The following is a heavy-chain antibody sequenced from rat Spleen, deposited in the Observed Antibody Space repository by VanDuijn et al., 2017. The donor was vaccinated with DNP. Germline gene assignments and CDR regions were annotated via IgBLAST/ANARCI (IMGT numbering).Heavy chain of an antibody. CDR1: GFTFSDYN. D-gene: IGHD1-11*01. CDR3: ITLEGRNA. Sequence: EVQLVESGGGVVQSGRSLKVSCAASGFTFSDYNMAWVRQTPKKGLEWVATITYDGSKTYYRDSVKGRFTISRDNAKSTLYLQMDSLRSEDTATYYCITLEGRNAWGQGTSVTVSS. CDR2: ITYDGSKT. V-gene: IGHV5S10*01. J-gene: IGHJ4*01.